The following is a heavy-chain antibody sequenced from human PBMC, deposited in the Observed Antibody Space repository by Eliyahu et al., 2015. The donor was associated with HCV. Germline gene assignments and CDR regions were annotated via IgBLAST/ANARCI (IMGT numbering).Heavy chain of an antibody. CDR3: ARGQLGDY. D-gene: IGHD2-2*01. V-gene: IGHV4-34*01. CDR2: INHGGNT. CDR1: GGFFXXYY. Sequence: QVQLQQXGAGLLKPSETLSLXCGXYGGFFXXYYWSWVRQPPGKGLEWIGQINHGGNTNYNSSLKSRVTLSVDTSKNQISLKLTSVTAADTAVYYCARGQLGDYWGQGTLVTVSS. J-gene: IGHJ4*02.